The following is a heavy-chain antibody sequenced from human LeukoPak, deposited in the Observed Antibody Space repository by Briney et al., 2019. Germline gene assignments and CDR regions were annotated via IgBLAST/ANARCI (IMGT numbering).Heavy chain of an antibody. Sequence: GASVKVSCKASGGTFSSYTISWVRQAPGQGLEWMGRIIPILGIANYAQKFQGRVTIIADKSTSTAYMELSSLRSEDTAVYYCARTPISSIAALFDYWGQGTLVTVSS. J-gene: IGHJ4*02. CDR1: GGTFSSYT. CDR2: IIPILGIA. CDR3: ARTPISSIAALFDY. V-gene: IGHV1-69*02. D-gene: IGHD6-6*01.